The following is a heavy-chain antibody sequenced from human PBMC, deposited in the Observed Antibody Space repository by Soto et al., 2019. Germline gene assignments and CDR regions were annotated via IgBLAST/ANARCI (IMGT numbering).Heavy chain of an antibody. V-gene: IGHV3-73*02. J-gene: IGHJ5*02. CDR3: TIGSHGDYDLLDWFDP. Sequence: EVQLVESGGGLVQPGGSLKVSCAASGLTFSGSAIHWVRQASGRGLEWVGRVRSKTNNYATAYSASVKGRFTISRDDSKNTAFLQMNSLKTEDTAVYFCTIGSHGDYDLLDWFDPWGQGTLVTVSS. CDR1: GLTFSGSA. CDR2: VRSKTNNYAT. D-gene: IGHD4-17*01.